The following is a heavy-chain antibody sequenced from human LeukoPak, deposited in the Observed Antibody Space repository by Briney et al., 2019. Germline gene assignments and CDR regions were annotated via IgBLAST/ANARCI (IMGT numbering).Heavy chain of an antibody. CDR2: INQDGSER. V-gene: IGHV3-7*01. J-gene: IGHJ4*02. CDR3: ARVVAARSFYFDY. CDR1: LFTFSTYW. D-gene: IGHD2-15*01. Sequence: PGGSLRLSCAASLFTFSTYWMSWVRQAPGKGLEWVANINQDGSERYLVDSVKGRFTISRDNAKNSLYLQMNSLRAEDTAVYYCARVVAARSFYFDYWGKGTLVTVSS.